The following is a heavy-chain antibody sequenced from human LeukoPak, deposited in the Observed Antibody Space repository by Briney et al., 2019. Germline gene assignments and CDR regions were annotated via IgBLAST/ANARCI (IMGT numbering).Heavy chain of an antibody. V-gene: IGHV3-23*01. CDR2: ITDSGAST. D-gene: IGHD2-15*01. J-gene: IGHJ4*02. CDR1: GFSFSTFA. CDR3: AKTMGRIDVDY. Sequence: PGGSLRLSCAASGFSFSTFAMSWVRQAPGKGLEWVSTITDSGASTYYADSVKGRFTISRDNSKNTVYLQMDSLTAEDTAVYYCAKTMGRIDVDYWGQGTLITVSS.